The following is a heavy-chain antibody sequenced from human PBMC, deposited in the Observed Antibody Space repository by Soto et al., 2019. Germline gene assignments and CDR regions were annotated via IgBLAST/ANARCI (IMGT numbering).Heavy chain of an antibody. J-gene: IGHJ4*02. Sequence: SVKVSCKASGGTFSSYAISWVRQAPGQGLEWMGGIIPIFGTANYAQKFQGRVTITADESTSTAYMELSSLRSEDTAVYYCARSRITIFGVVKPSPPWFDYWGQGTLVTVSS. CDR1: GGTFSSYA. D-gene: IGHD3-3*01. CDR3: ARSRITIFGVVKPSPPWFDY. V-gene: IGHV1-69*13. CDR2: IIPIFGTA.